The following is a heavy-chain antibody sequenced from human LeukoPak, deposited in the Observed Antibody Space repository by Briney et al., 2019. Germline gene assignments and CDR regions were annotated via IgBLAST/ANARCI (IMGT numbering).Heavy chain of an antibody. CDR3: AKGYCSSTNCKESFFDY. D-gene: IGHD2-2*01. CDR2: ISASGGST. CDR1: GFTFSSYA. Sequence: GGSLRLSCAASGFTFSSYAMNWVRQAPGKGLEWVSTISASGGSTYYFVKGRFAISRDNSKNTLYLQMNSLRAEDTAVYYCAKGYCSSTNCKESFFDYWGQGTLVTVSS. J-gene: IGHJ4*02. V-gene: IGHV3-23*01.